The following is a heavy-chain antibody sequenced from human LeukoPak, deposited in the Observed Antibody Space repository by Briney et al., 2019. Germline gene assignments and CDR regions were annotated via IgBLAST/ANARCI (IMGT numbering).Heavy chain of an antibody. V-gene: IGHV3-21*01. D-gene: IGHD3-9*01. J-gene: IGHJ3*02. Sequence: GGSLRLSCAASGFTFSSYSMNWVRQAPGKGLEWVSSISSSSSYIYYADSVKGRFTISRDNAKNSLYLQMNSLRAEDTAVYYCASLVILTGSNGAFDIWGQGTMVTVSS. CDR3: ASLVILTGSNGAFDI. CDR1: GFTFSSYS. CDR2: ISSSSSYI.